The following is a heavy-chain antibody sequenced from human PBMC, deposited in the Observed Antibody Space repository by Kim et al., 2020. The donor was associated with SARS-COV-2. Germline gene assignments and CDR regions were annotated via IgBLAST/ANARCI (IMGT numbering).Heavy chain of an antibody. Sequence: VWSLSLSIFSSGFTFSSYSMNWVRQAPGKGLEWVSSISSSRSYIYYADSVKGRFTISRDNAKNSLYLQMNSLRAEDTAVYYCASDLVAVEGSACYWGQGTLVTVSS. D-gene: IGHD5-12*01. V-gene: IGHV3-21*01. J-gene: IGHJ4*02. CDR1: GFTFSSYS. CDR3: ASDLVAVEGSACY. CDR2: ISSSRSYI.